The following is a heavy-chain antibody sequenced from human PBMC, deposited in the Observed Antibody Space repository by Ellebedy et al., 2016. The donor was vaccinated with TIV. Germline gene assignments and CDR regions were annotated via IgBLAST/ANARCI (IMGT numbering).Heavy chain of an antibody. CDR1: GGSFSGYY. CDR2: INHSGST. Sequence: SETLSLTXAVYGGSFSGYYWSWIRQPPGKGLEWIGEINHSGSTNYNPSLKSRVTISVDTSKNQFSLKLSSVTAADTAVYYCARGAIAAAGTAVFDYWGQGTLVTVSS. D-gene: IGHD6-13*01. J-gene: IGHJ4*02. CDR3: ARGAIAAAGTAVFDY. V-gene: IGHV4-34*01.